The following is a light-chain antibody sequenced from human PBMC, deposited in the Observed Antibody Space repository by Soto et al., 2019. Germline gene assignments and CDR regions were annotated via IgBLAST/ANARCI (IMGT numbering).Light chain of an antibody. CDR2: DDS. Sequence: DIQMTQSPSTLSASVGARVTITCRARQSISSWLAWYQQIPGKAPKLLIYDDSCMESGVPTRFSGSGTGTEFNLTISRLQPDNIATYYCQQYTSYSWTFGQGAKVDI. CDR1: QSISSW. V-gene: IGKV1-5*01. CDR3: QQYTSYSWT. J-gene: IGKJ1*01.